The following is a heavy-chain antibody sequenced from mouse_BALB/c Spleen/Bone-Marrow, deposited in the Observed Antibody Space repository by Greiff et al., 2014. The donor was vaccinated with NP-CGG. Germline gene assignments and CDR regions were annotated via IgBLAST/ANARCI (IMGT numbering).Heavy chain of an antibody. CDR3: ARGNYYDYDYFDY. D-gene: IGHD2-4*01. Sequence: EVQLQQSGPELVKPGASVKMSCKASGYTFTSYVMHWVKQKPGQGLEWIGYINPYNDGTTYNEKFKGKATLTSDKSSSTAYMELSSLTSEDSAVYYCARGNYYDYDYFDYWGQSTTLTVTS. CDR1: GYTFTSYV. V-gene: IGHV1-14*01. CDR2: INPYNDGT. J-gene: IGHJ2*01.